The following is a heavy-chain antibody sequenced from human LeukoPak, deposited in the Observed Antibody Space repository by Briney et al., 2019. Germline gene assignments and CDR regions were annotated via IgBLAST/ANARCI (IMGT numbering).Heavy chain of an antibody. CDR2: INHNGNVN. CDR1: GFTFSSYW. D-gene: IGHD3/OR15-3a*01. CDR3: AKDWTTQNFDY. Sequence: GGSLRLSCAASGFTFSSYWMNWARQAPGKGLEWVASINHNGNVNYYVDSVKGRFTISRDNSKNTLYLQMNSLRAEDTAVYYCAKDWTTQNFDYWGQGTLVTVSS. V-gene: IGHV3-7*01. J-gene: IGHJ4*02.